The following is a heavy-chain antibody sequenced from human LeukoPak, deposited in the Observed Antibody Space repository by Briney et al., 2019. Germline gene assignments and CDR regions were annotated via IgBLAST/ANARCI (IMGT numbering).Heavy chain of an antibody. CDR1: GGSISSYY. D-gene: IGHD4-17*01. CDR3: AREGHYDGDYVGAFDI. J-gene: IGHJ3*02. V-gene: IGHV4-59*01. Sequence: SETLSLTCTVSGGSISSYYWSWIRQPSGKGLEWIGYIYYSGSTNYNPSLKSRVTISVDTSKNQFSLKLSSVTAADTAVYYCAREGHYDGDYVGAFDIWGQGTMVTVSS. CDR2: IYYSGST.